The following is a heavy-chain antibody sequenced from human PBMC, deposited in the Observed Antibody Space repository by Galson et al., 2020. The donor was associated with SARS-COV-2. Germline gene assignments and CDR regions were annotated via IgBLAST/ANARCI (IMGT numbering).Heavy chain of an antibody. V-gene: IGHV1-8*01. CDR1: GYTFTSYD. D-gene: IGHD6-13*01. CDR2: MNPNSGNT. CDR3: AREPYSSSWYPPRGYYMDV. J-gene: IGHJ6*03. Sequence: ASVKVSCKASGYTFTSYDINWVRQATGQGLEWMGWMNPNSGNTGYAQKFQGRVTMTRNTSISTAYMELSSLRSEDTAVYYCAREPYSSSWYPPRGYYMDVWGKGTTVTVSS.